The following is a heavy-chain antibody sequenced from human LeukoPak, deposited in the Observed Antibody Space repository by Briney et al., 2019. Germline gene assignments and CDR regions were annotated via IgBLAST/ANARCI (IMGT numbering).Heavy chain of an antibody. V-gene: IGHV3-23*01. CDR2: ISGSGGST. D-gene: IGHD3-10*01. J-gene: IGHJ4*02. CDR3: ARDGYYGSGSYN. CDR1: GFTFNNHA. Sequence: GGTLRLSCTASGFTFNNHAMNWVRQAPGKGLEWVSAISGSGGSTYYADSVKGRFTISRDNSKNTLYLQMNSLRAEDTAVYYCARDGYYGSGSYNWGQGTLVTVSS.